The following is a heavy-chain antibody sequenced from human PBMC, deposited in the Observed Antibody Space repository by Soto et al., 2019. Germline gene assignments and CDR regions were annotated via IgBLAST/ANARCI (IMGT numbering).Heavy chain of an antibody. CDR3: ARGYCSSTSCQYYFDY. J-gene: IGHJ4*02. Sequence: ASVKVSCKASGYTFAGYAIHWVRQAPGQRLEWMGWINGGNGDTKYSQNFQGRVTITRETSASTAYMELTSLGSEDTAVYHCARGYCSSTSCQYYFDYWGQGTPVTSPQ. D-gene: IGHD2-2*01. CDR2: INGGNGDT. V-gene: IGHV1-3*01. CDR1: GYTFAGYA.